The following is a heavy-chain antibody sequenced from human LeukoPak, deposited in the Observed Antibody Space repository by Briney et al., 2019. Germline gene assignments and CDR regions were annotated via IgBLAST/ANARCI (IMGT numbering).Heavy chain of an antibody. V-gene: IGHV4-4*07. CDR3: ASSGSGSAYYYYYMDV. Sequence: SETLSLTCTVSGGSISSYYWSWIRQPAGKGLEWIGRIYTSGGTNYNPSLKSRVTISVDTSKNQFSLKLSSVTAADTAVYYCASSGSGSAYYYYYMDVWGKGTTVTISS. CDR1: GGSISSYY. J-gene: IGHJ6*03. D-gene: IGHD3-10*01. CDR2: IYTSGGT.